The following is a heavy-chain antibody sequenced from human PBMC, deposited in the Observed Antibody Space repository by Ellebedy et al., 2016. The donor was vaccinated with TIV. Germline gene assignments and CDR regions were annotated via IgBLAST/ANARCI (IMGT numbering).Heavy chain of an antibody. CDR3: ARYSQYLYGDHPGAFDI. V-gene: IGHV1-69*13. Sequence: AASVKVSCKASGGTFSSYAISCVRQAPGQGLEWMGGIIPIFGTANYAQKFQGRVTITADESTSTAYMELSSLRSEDTAVYYCARYSQYLYGDHPGAFDIWGQGTMVTVSS. D-gene: IGHD4-17*01. CDR1: GGTFSSYA. CDR2: IIPIFGTA. J-gene: IGHJ3*02.